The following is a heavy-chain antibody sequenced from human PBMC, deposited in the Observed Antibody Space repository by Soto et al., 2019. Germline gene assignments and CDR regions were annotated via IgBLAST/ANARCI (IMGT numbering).Heavy chain of an antibody. V-gene: IGHV1-18*01. D-gene: IGHD3-10*01. CDR1: GYTFTSYG. J-gene: IGHJ5*02. Sequence: QVQLVQSGAEVKKPGASVKVSCKASGYTFTSYGISWVRQAPGQGLEWMGWISAYNGNTNYAQKLQGRGTMTTDTATSTAYMELRSMRSEDTAVYYCARDQAESWFGELFTPKSYNWFDPWGQGTLVTVSS. CDR2: ISAYNGNT. CDR3: ARDQAESWFGELFTPKSYNWFDP.